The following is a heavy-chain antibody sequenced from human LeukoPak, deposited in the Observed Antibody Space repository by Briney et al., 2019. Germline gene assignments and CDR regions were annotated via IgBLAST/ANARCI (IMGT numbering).Heavy chain of an antibody. J-gene: IGHJ4*02. CDR1: GYTFTAYY. CDR2: INPDSGGT. Sequence: GASVKVSCKASGYTFTAYYLHWVRQAPGQGLEWMGWINPDSGGTKYAQKFQGRITMTRDTSTSTVYMELSSLRSEDTAVYYCAGGGVAIQDLNYFDYWGQGTLVTVSS. V-gene: IGHV1-2*02. CDR3: AGGGVAIQDLNYFDY. D-gene: IGHD2-21*01.